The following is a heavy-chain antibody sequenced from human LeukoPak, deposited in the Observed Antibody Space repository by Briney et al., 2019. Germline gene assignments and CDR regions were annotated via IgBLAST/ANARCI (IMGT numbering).Heavy chain of an antibody. CDR1: GGPISSGDYY. J-gene: IGHJ4*02. CDR3: ARDHGGNSAFDY. D-gene: IGHD4-23*01. CDR2: IYYSGSTQYSGST. Sequence: SQTLSLTCTVSGGPISSGDYYWGWIRQHPGKGLEWIGYIYYSGSTQYSGSTQYNPSLKSRVTISVDTSKNQFSLKLSSVTAADTAVYYCARDHGGNSAFDYWGQGTLVTVSS. V-gene: IGHV4-31*03.